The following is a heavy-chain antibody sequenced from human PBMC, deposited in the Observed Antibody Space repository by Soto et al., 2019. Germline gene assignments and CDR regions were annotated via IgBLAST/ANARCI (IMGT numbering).Heavy chain of an antibody. D-gene: IGHD3-3*01. CDR3: ARDFNDFWSGYHFDY. J-gene: IGHJ4*02. V-gene: IGHV1-46*01. CDR2: INPSGGST. CDR1: GYTFTSYY. Sequence: ASVKVSCKASGYTFTSYYMHWVRQAPGQGLEWMGIINPSGGSTSYAQKFQGRVTMTRDTSTSTVYMELSSLRSEDTAVYYCARDFNDFWSGYHFDYWGQGTLVTVSS.